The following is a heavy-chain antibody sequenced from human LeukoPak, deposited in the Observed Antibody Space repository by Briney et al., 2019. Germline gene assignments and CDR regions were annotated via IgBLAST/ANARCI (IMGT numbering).Heavy chain of an antibody. CDR2: VSSSSSTI. CDR3: ARVGSSGYYHY. J-gene: IGHJ4*02. CDR1: GFTFSSYS. V-gene: IGHV3-48*01. D-gene: IGHD3-22*01. Sequence: GGSLRLSCAASGFTFSSYSMNWVRQAPGKGLEWVSYVSSSSSTIYYADSVKGRFTISRDNAKNSLYLQMNSLRAEDTAVYYCARVGSSGYYHYWGQGTLVTVSS.